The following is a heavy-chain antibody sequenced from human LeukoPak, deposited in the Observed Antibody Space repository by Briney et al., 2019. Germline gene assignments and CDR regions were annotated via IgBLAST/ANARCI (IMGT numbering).Heavy chain of an antibody. D-gene: IGHD2-15*01. CDR3: ARTRHCSAGFYPWDFHY. J-gene: IGHJ4*02. CDR1: GFTFTSYC. V-gene: IGHV3-21*01. Sequence: GSLRLSSAASGFTFTSYCMNWVRSAPRQGLEWISSISDSSAYIYYTDSEKGRFTISRDNAKNSLSLQMNSLRAEDTAVYYCARTRHCSAGFYPWDFHYWGQGTPVTVSS. CDR2: ISDSSAYI.